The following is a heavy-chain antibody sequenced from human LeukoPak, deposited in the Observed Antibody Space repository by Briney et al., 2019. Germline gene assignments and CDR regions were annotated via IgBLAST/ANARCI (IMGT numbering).Heavy chain of an antibody. CDR1: GYTFTGYY. V-gene: IGHV1-2*02. CDR2: INPNSGGT. Sequence: ASVKVSCKASGYTFTGYYMHWVRQAPGQGLEWMGWINPNSGGTNYAQKFQGRVTMTRDTSISTAYMELSRLRSDDTAVYYCARAHVDLWSSYDSGWYYFDYWGQGTLVTVSS. J-gene: IGHJ4*02. CDR3: ARAHVDLWSSYDSGWYYFDY. D-gene: IGHD6-19*01.